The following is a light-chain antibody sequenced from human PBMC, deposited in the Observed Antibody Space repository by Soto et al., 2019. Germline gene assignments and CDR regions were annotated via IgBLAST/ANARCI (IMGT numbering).Light chain of an antibody. Sequence: EIVMTQSPATLSVSPGERATLSCRASQSVSGNLAWYQQRPGQPPRLLIYGASTRATGIPARFSGSGSGTEFTLTISSLQSEDFAVYYCQQYNNWPLTFGGGTKVAIK. V-gene: IGKV3-15*01. CDR3: QQYNNWPLT. J-gene: IGKJ4*01. CDR1: QSVSGN. CDR2: GAS.